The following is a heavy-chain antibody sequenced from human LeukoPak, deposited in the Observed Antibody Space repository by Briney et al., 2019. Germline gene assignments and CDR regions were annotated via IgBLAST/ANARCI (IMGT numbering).Heavy chain of an antibody. CDR3: AKDISFYSSSRTSFDY. V-gene: IGHV3-20*04. D-gene: IGHD6-13*01. CDR2: INWNSGSI. Sequence: RSGGSLRLSCAASGFTFDDYGMSWVRQAPGKGLEWVSGINWNSGSIGYADSVKGRFTISRDNAKNSLYLQMNSLRAEDTALYYCAKDISFYSSSRTSFDYWGQGTLVTVSS. J-gene: IGHJ4*02. CDR1: GFTFDDYG.